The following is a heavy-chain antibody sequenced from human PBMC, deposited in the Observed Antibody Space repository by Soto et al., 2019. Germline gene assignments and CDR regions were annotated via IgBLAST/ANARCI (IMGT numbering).Heavy chain of an antibody. Sequence: QVQLQESGPGLVKPSGTLSLTCAVSGGYISSSNWWSWVRQPPGKGLEWIGEIYHSGSTNYNPSLKSRVTISVDKSKNQFSLKLSSVTAADTAVYYCARDRGFGEYEVGGWFDPWGQGTLVTVSS. V-gene: IGHV4-4*02. D-gene: IGHD3-10*01. CDR1: GGYISSSNW. CDR3: ARDRGFGEYEVGGWFDP. CDR2: IYHSGST. J-gene: IGHJ5*02.